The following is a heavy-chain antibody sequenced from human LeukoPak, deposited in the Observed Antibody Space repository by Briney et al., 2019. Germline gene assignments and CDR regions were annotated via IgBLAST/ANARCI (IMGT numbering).Heavy chain of an antibody. CDR3: ARGRGNDY. CDR2: ILNSGTTT. CDR1: GXTFSSYE. V-gene: IGHV3-48*03. D-gene: IGHD1-1*01. J-gene: IGHJ4*02. Sequence: GGSLRLSCAASGXTFSSYEMNWVRQAPGKGLEWVLYILNSGTTTYYADSVKGRFTISRDNAKNSLYLQMNSLRAEEMAVYYCARGRGNDYWGQGTLVTVSS.